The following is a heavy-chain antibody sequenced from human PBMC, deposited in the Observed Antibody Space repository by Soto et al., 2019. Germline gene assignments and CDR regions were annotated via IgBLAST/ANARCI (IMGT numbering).Heavy chain of an antibody. J-gene: IGHJ4*02. CDR3: ARVRDCTNGVCYTGNFDY. CDR1: GGSISSGGYY. V-gene: IGHV4-31*03. CDR2: IYYSGST. D-gene: IGHD2-8*01. Sequence: SETLSLTCTVSGGSISSGGYYWSWIRQHPGKGLEWIGYIYYSGSTYYNPSLKSRVTISVDTSKNQFSLKLSSVTAADTAVYYCARVRDCTNGVCYTGNFDYWGQGTLVTVSS.